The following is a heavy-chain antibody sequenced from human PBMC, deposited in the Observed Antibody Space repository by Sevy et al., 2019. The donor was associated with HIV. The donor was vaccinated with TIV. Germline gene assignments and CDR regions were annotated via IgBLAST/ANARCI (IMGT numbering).Heavy chain of an antibody. CDR2: IWSSSSYI. V-gene: IGHV3-21*01. D-gene: IGHD3-22*01. Sequence: GGSLRLSCAASGFTFSTYNMNWVRQAPGKGLEWVSSIWSSSSYIYYADSVKGRFTISRDNAKNSLYLQMNSLRAEDTAVYYCARDRGPYDSSGYISAFDIWGQGTMVTVSS. J-gene: IGHJ3*02. CDR3: ARDRGPYDSSGYISAFDI. CDR1: GFTFSTYN.